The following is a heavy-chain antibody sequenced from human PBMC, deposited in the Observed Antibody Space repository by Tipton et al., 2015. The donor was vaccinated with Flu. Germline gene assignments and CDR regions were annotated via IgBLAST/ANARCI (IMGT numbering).Heavy chain of an antibody. Sequence: GSLRLSCTASGFTLSAYWMHWVRQAPGKGLEWVSRINRDGSTINYVDSVRGRFTIFRDYAKNTVYLQMNSLRAEDTALYYCARRGAAITHYFDYWGQGTLVTVSS. D-gene: IGHD3-16*01. CDR3: ARRGAAITHYFDY. J-gene: IGHJ4*02. V-gene: IGHV3-74*01. CDR2: INRDGSTI. CDR1: GFTLSAYW.